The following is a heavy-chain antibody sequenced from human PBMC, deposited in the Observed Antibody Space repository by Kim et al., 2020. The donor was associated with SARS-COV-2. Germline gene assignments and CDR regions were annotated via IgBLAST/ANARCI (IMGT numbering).Heavy chain of an antibody. CDR1: GFTFNGSW. CDR3: ARDSPADGYYFDH. Sequence: GGSLRLSCSASGFTFNGSWMSWVRQAPGKGLQWVANIKFDGSERYYVDSVKGRFTISRDNAKNSLYLGMNSLRVEDTAVYYCARDSPADGYYFDHWGQGILVSVSS. CDR2: IKFDGSER. V-gene: IGHV3-7*01. J-gene: IGHJ4*02.